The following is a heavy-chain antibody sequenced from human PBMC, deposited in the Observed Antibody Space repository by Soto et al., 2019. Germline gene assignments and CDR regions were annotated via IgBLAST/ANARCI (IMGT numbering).Heavy chain of an antibody. CDR1: GGTFSSYA. J-gene: IGHJ4*02. CDR3: ARDLGCSGGSCSDY. CDR2: IIPIFGTA. V-gene: IGHV1-69*01. D-gene: IGHD2-15*01. Sequence: LVQSGAEVKKPGSSVKVSCKASGGTFSSYAISWXXXXXXXXXXWMGGIIPIFGTANYAQKFQGRVTITADESTSTADMELSSLRSEDTAVYYCARDLGCSGGSCSDYWGQGTLVTVSS.